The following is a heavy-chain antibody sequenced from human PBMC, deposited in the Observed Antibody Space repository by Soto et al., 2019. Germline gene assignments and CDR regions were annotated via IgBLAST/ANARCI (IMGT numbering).Heavy chain of an antibody. D-gene: IGHD5-18*01. Sequence: QVQLQESGPGLVKPSETLSLTCTVSGGSISSYYWSWIRQPPGKGLEWIGYIYYSGSTNYNPSLKSRVTISVDTPKNQFFLTLGSVNAADTDVYYCARRYGSCFDYWGQGTLVTVSS. V-gene: IGHV4-59*08. J-gene: IGHJ4*02. CDR3: ARRYGSCFDY. CDR2: IYYSGST. CDR1: GGSISSYY.